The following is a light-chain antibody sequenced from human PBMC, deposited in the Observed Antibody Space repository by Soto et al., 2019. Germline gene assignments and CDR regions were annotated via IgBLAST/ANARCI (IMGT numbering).Light chain of an antibody. V-gene: IGLV2-8*01. Sequence: QSALTQPPSASGSPGQSVTISCTGTSTDVGGYDYVSWYQQHPGKVPKLMIYEVNKRPSGVPDRFSGSKSGNTASLTVSGLQPEDEADYFCPSWEGGNNVFGTGTKVTAL. CDR1: STDVGGYDY. CDR3: PSWEGGNNV. J-gene: IGLJ1*01. CDR2: EVN.